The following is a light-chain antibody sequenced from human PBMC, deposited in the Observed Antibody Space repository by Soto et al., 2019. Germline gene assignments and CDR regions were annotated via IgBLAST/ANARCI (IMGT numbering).Light chain of an antibody. J-gene: IGKJ4*01. Sequence: ALRMTQSPSSLSASTGDRVTITCRASQGISSHLAWYQQKPGKAPKLLIYAASTLQSGVPSRFSGSGSGTDFTLTISSLQPEDFATYCCQQLASYPLTFGGGTKVEIK. V-gene: IGKV1-8*01. CDR1: QGISSH. CDR3: QQLASYPLT. CDR2: AAS.